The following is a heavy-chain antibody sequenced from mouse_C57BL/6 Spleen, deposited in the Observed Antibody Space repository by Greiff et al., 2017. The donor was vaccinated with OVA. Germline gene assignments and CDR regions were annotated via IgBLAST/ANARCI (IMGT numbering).Heavy chain of an antibody. D-gene: IGHD2-5*01. CDR3: ARGEGYSNYLDY. J-gene: IGHJ2*01. CDR1: GYTFTSYW. Sequence: QVQLKQPGAELVKPGASVKLSCKASGYTFTSYWMHWVKQRPGQGLEWIGMIHPNSGSTNYNEKFKSKATLTVDKSSSTAYMQLSSLTSEDSAVYYCARGEGYSNYLDYWGQGTTLTVSS. V-gene: IGHV1-64*01. CDR2: IHPNSGST.